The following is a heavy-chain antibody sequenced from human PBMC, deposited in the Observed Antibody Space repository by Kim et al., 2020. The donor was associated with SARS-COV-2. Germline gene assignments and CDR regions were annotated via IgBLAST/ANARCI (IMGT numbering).Heavy chain of an antibody. J-gene: IGHJ4*02. Sequence: YNPSLKSRVTISVDTSKNQFSLKLSSVTAADTAVYYCASDDYGDQRIFDYWGQGTLVTVSS. D-gene: IGHD4-17*01. V-gene: IGHV4-39*01. CDR3: ASDDYGDQRIFDY.